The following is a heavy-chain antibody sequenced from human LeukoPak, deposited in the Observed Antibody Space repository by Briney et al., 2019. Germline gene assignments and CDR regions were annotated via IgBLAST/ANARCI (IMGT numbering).Heavy chain of an antibody. CDR1: GFTFSSYA. J-gene: IGHJ6*02. Sequence: GGSLRLSCAASGFTFSSYAMSWVRQAPGKGLEWVSVIYSGVSTYYADSVKGRFTISRDNSKNTLYLQMNSLRAEDTAVYYCARDQSYSSGWKRDYYYYGMDVWGQGTTVTVSS. CDR3: ARDQSYSSGWKRDYYYYGMDV. CDR2: IYSGVST. D-gene: IGHD6-19*01. V-gene: IGHV3-66*02.